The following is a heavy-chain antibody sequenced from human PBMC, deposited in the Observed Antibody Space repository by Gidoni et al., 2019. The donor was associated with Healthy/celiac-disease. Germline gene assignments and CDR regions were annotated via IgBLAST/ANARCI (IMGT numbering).Heavy chain of an antibody. CDR2: INAGNGNT. V-gene: IGHV1-3*01. CDR3: ARGERLVATIWGYYYGMDV. D-gene: IGHD5-12*01. Sequence: QVQRVQAGAEVTKPGASGKVSCQAPGYTVTYHDMLWVRQAPGQRLEWMGWINAGNGNTKYSQKFQGRVTITRDTSASTAYMELSSLRSEDTAVYYCARGERLVATIWGYYYGMDVWGQGTTVTVSS. J-gene: IGHJ6*02. CDR1: GYTVTYHD.